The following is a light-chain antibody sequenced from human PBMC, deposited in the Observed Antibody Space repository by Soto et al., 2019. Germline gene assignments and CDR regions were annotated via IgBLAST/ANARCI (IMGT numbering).Light chain of an antibody. V-gene: IGKV1-39*01. Sequence: DIQMTQFHSSLSASVGDRVTITCRASQSVTYHLNWYQHKPGKAPKVLIYGASSPESGVPSRFSASGSGTEFTLTITDLHPDDFATYYCQQSYSPPWYTFGQGTKLDIK. CDR3: QQSYSPPWYT. CDR2: GAS. J-gene: IGKJ2*01. CDR1: QSVTYH.